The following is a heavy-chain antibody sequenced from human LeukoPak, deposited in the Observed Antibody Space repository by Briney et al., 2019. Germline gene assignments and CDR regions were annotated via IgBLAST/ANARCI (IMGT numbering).Heavy chain of an antibody. V-gene: IGHV3-21*01. CDR1: GFTFSSYS. Sequence: GGSLRLSCAASGFTFSSYSMNWVRQAPGKGLEWVSSISGSSSYIYYADPVKGRFTISRDNAKNSLYLQMNSLRAEDTAVYYCARSAGYSGYDPNFDYWGQGTLVTVSS. CDR3: ARSAGYSGYDPNFDY. J-gene: IGHJ4*02. CDR2: ISGSSSYI. D-gene: IGHD5-12*01.